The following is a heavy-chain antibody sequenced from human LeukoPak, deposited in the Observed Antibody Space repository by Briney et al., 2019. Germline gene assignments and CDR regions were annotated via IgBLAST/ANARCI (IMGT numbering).Heavy chain of an antibody. CDR3: ARISEYDFWSGYFYYGMDV. D-gene: IGHD3-3*01. V-gene: IGHV3-20*04. J-gene: IGHJ6*02. Sequence: GGSLRLSCAASGFTFDDYGMSWVRQAPGKGLEWVSGINWNGGSTGYADSVKGRFTISRDNAKNSLYLQMNSLRAEDTAVYYCARISEYDFWSGYFYYGMDVWGQGTTVTVSS. CDR2: INWNGGST. CDR1: GFTFDDYG.